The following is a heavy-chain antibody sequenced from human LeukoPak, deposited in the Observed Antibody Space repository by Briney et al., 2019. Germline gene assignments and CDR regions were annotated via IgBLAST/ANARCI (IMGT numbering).Heavy chain of an antibody. D-gene: IGHD3-3*01. CDR1: GFTLSSYG. CDR3: ARDWSGYYDPYYFDY. V-gene: IGHV3-30*02. CDR2: IRYDGSNK. Sequence: GGSLRLSCAASGFTLSSYGMHWVRQAPGKGLEWVAFIRYDGSNKYYADSVKGRFTISRDNSKNTLYLQMNSLRAEDTAVYYCARDWSGYYDPYYFDYWGQGTLVTVSS. J-gene: IGHJ4*02.